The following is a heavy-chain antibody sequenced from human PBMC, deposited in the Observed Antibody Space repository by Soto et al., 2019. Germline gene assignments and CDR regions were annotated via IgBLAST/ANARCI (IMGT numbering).Heavy chain of an antibody. V-gene: IGHV1-46*01. D-gene: IGHD2-15*01. CDR2: INPSGGST. J-gene: IGHJ3*02. Sequence: ASVTVSCKASGYTLTSYYMHWVRQATGQGLEWMGIINPSGGSTSYAQKFQGRVTMTRDTSTSTVYMELSSLRSEDTAVYYCAREELGYCSGGSCPDAFDIWGQGTMVTVSS. CDR3: AREELGYCSGGSCPDAFDI. CDR1: GYTLTSYY.